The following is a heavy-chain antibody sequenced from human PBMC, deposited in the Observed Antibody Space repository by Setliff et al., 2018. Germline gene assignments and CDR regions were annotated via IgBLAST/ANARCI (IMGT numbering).Heavy chain of an antibody. Sequence: SVKVSCKASRGTFSSYGITWVRQAPGQGLEWMGGIIPIFGTTDYAQKFQGRVTITTDESTSTAYMEMSSLRSEETAVDYCARERGDIVSTTSYYYYMDVW. J-gene: IGHJ6*03. V-gene: IGHV1-69*05. CDR2: IIPIFGTT. D-gene: IGHD5-12*01. CDR1: RGTFSSYG. CDR3: ARERGDIVSTTSYYYYMDV.